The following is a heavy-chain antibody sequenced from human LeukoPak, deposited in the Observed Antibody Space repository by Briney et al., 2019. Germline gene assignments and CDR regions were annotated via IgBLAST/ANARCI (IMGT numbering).Heavy chain of an antibody. J-gene: IGHJ4*02. CDR2: IKQDGSEK. CDR3: ASDRDYYGSSGYLFDY. Sequence: GGSLRLSCAASGFTFSSYWMSWVRQAPGKGLEWVANIKQDGSEKYYVDSVKGRFTISRDNAKNPLYLQMNSLRAEDTAVYYCASDRDYYGSSGYLFDYWGQGTLVTVSS. CDR1: GFTFSSYW. D-gene: IGHD3-22*01. V-gene: IGHV3-7*01.